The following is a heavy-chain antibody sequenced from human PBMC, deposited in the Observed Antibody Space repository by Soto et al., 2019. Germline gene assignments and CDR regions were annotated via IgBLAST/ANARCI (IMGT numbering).Heavy chain of an antibody. V-gene: IGHV5-51*03. CDR2: IYPGDSDV. D-gene: IGHD4-17*01. J-gene: IGHJ6*02. CDR3: ARRPRYGEYGNYYYYYAMDV. CDR1: GYNFPNYW. Sequence: PGESLKISCTASGYNFPNYWIVWVRQMPGKGLEWMGFIYPGDSDVRYSPSFQGQVTISADKSISTAYLQWRSLKASDTAMYYCARRPRYGEYGNYYYYYAMDVWGQGTTVTVSS.